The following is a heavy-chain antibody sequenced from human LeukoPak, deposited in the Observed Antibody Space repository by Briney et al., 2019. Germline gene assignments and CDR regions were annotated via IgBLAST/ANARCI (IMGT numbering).Heavy chain of an antibody. J-gene: IGHJ6*02. CDR3: ARQIPIRMAGPRPYYFGLDV. Sequence: KPSETLSLTCTVSGGSIYSYYWNWIRQPPGKGLEWIGYISHRGNTNSKPSLRSRVTISLDTSKNQFSLKLTSVTAADTAVYYCARQIPIRMAGPRPYYFGLDVWGQGTTVTVS. D-gene: IGHD6-19*01. CDR1: GGSIYSYY. V-gene: IGHV4-59*08. CDR2: ISHRGNT.